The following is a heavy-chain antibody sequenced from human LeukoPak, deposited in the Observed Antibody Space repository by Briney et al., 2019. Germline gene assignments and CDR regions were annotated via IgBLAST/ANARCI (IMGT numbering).Heavy chain of an antibody. CDR3: AKSYNGYESKPDY. J-gene: IGHJ4*02. V-gene: IGHV3-23*01. CDR2: ISNSGGRT. D-gene: IGHD5-12*01. Sequence: GGSLGLSCAASGFTFSSYAMSWVRQAPGKGLEWVSSISNSGGRTFYTDSVKGRFTISRDNSKITLYLQMNSLRAEDTAVYYCAKSYNGYESKPDYWGQGTLVTVSS. CDR1: GFTFSSYA.